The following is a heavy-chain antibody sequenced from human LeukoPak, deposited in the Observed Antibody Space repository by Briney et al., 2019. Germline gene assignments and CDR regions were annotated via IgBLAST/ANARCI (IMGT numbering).Heavy chain of an antibody. Sequence: GGSLRLSCAASGFTFSTYWMHWVRQTPGNGLVWVSRIKRDGKSTAYADSVKGRFTISRDNAKNTLYLQMSSLRAEDTAVYYCARALLGDYGFDSWGQRALVTVSS. CDR3: ARALLGDYGFDS. V-gene: IGHV3-74*01. J-gene: IGHJ4*02. CDR2: IKRDGKST. D-gene: IGHD4-17*01. CDR1: GFTFSTYW.